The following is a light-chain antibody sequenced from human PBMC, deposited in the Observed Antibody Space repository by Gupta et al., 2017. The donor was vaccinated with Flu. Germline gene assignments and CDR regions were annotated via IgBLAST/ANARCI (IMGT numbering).Light chain of an antibody. V-gene: IGKV3-20*01. CDR1: QNVISSY. CDR2: GAS. J-gene: IGKJ1*01. CDR3: QQYGRSMWA. Sequence: DRATLSCRASQNVISSYFAWYQHRPGQPPRLLIYGASSRATGIPDRFSGSGSGTDFTLTISRLEPEDFAAYYCQQYGRSMWAFGQGTKVEIK.